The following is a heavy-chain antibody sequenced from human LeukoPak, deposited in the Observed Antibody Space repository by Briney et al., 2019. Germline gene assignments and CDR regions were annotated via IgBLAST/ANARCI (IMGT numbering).Heavy chain of an antibody. CDR1: GFTFSSYG. Sequence: GRSLRLSCAASGFTFSSYGMHWVRQAPGKGLEWVAVISYDGSNKYYADSVKGRITISRDNSKNTLYLQMNSLRAEDTAVYYCAKLAGGYGSGSYYYYYYGMDVWGQGTTVTVSS. D-gene: IGHD3-10*01. CDR3: AKLAGGYGSGSYYYYYYGMDV. J-gene: IGHJ6*02. CDR2: ISYDGSNK. V-gene: IGHV3-30*18.